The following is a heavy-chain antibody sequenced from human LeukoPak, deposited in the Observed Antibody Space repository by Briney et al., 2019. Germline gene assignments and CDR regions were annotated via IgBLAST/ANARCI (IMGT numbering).Heavy chain of an antibody. CDR1: GGSFSGYY. CDR3: ARGPANDYGGTLYYYYMDV. Sequence: SETLSLTCAVYGGSFSGYYWSWIRQPPGKGLEWIGEINHSGGTNYNPSLKSRVTISVDTSKNQFSLKLSSVTAADTAVYYCARGPANDYGGTLYYYYMDVWGKGTTVTVSS. D-gene: IGHD4-23*01. CDR2: INHSGGT. J-gene: IGHJ6*03. V-gene: IGHV4-34*01.